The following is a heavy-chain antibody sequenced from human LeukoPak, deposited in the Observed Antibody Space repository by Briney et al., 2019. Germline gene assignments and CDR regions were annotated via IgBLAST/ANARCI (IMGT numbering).Heavy chain of an antibody. J-gene: IGHJ4*02. V-gene: IGHV3-53*01. D-gene: IGHD1-26*01. CDR2: IYSGGST. CDR3: ARSIVGATIDLDY. CDR1: GFTVSSNY. Sequence: GGSLRLSCAASGFTVSSNYMSWVRQAPGKGLEWVSVIYSGGSTYYADSVKGRFTISRDSSKNTLYLQMNSLRAEDTAVYYCARSIVGATIDLDYWGQGTLVTVSS.